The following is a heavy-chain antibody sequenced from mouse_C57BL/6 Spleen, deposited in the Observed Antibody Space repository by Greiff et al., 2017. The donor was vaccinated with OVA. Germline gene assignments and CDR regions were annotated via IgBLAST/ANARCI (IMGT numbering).Heavy chain of an antibody. CDR1: GFSLTSYG. Sequence: VQLQQSGPGLVQPSQSLSITCTVSGFSLTSYGVHWVRQSPGKGLEWLGVIWSGGSTDYNAAFISRLSISKDNSKSQVFFKMNSLQADDTAIYYCARGPIYYDYDENFDVWGTGTTVTVSS. CDR2: IWSGGST. V-gene: IGHV2-2*01. J-gene: IGHJ1*03. D-gene: IGHD2-4*01. CDR3: ARGPIYYDYDENFDV.